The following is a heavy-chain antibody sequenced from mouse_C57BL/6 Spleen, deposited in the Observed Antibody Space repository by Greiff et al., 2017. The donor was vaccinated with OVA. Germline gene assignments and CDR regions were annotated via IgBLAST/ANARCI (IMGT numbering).Heavy chain of an antibody. CDR1: GYTFTDYY. J-gene: IGHJ2*01. D-gene: IGHD1-1*01. Sequence: VQLQQSGPELVKPGDSVKISCKASGYTFTDYYMHWVKQSHGKSLEWIGDITPNTGGPSYTQKFKGKATFTVDKSYSTAYMALRSLTSEDSAVYYCSRRGENYYDSSYYFDYWGQGTTLTVSS. V-gene: IGHV1-26*01. CDR3: SRRGENYYDSSYYFDY. CDR2: ITPNTGGP.